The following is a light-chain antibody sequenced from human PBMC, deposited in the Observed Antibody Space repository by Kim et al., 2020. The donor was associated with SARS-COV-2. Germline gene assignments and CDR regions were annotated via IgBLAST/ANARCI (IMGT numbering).Light chain of an antibody. J-gene: IGLJ1*01. CDR3: QAWDSNTYV. CDR1: KLGDKN. V-gene: IGLV3-1*01. CDR2: QDS. Sequence: GSPGKQASTTCSGEKLGDKNAFWYQQKPGQSPLLVINQDSTRPSGIPERFFGANAGNTATLTTSGTQAIDEAEFYCQAWDSNTYVFGTGTKVTIL.